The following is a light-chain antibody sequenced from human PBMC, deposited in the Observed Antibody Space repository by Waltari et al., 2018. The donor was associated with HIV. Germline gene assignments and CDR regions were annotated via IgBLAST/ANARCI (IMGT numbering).Light chain of an antibody. CDR1: TSNSSDNS. Sequence: QSVLPQPPSVSAAPGQTVSISCSGNTSNSSDNSVSWYRRFPDTAPRLLTYEDDKRPSGLRDRFSASKSPTTATLVISGLQTEDEGDYFCGSWDSGLNVAVFGGGTKLTVL. CDR3: GSWDSGLNVAV. CDR2: EDD. J-gene: IGLJ2*01. V-gene: IGLV1-51*01.